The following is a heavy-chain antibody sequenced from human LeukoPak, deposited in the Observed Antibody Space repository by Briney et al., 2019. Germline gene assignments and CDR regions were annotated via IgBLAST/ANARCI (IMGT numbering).Heavy chain of an antibody. CDR2: IYYSGST. J-gene: IGHJ5*02. V-gene: IGHV4-39*07. CDR3: ARYSFDSNWFDP. CDR1: GGSISSSSYY. Sequence: PSETLSLTCTVSGGSISSSSYYWGWIRQPPGKGLEWIGSIYYSGSTYYNPSLKSRVTISVDTSKNQFSLKLSSVTAADTAVYYCARYSFDSNWFDPWGQGTLVTVSS. D-gene: IGHD3-9*01.